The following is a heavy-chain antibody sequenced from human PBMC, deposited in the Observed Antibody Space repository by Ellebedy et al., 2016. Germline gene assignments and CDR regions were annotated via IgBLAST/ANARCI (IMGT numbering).Heavy chain of an antibody. Sequence: SVKVSXXASGGTFSSYAIRWVRQAPGQGLEWMGGIIPIFGTANYAQKFQGRVTITADESTSTAYMELSSLRSEDTAVYYCARDRYPYAADSSGQLFSPDYWGQGTLVTVSS. CDR1: GGTFSSYA. V-gene: IGHV1-69*13. J-gene: IGHJ4*02. CDR3: ARDRYPYAADSSGQLFSPDY. CDR2: IIPIFGTA. D-gene: IGHD6-19*01.